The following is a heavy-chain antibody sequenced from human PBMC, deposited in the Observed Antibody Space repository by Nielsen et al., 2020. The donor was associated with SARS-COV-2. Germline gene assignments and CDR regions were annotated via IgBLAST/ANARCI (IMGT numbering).Heavy chain of an antibody. D-gene: IGHD5-12*01. J-gene: IGHJ4*02. CDR3: ARSYYDYYFDY. V-gene: IGHV3-33*08. CDR2: IWYDGSNK. Sequence: GGSLRLSCAASGFTFSSYAMCRVRQAPGKGLEWVAVIWYDGSNKYYADSVKGRFTISRDNSKNTLYLQMNSLRAEDTAVYYCARSYYDYYFDYWGQGTLVTVSS. CDR1: GFTFSSYA.